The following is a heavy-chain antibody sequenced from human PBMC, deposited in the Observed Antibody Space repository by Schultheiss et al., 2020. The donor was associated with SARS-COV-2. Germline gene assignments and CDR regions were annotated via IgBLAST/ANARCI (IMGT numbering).Heavy chain of an antibody. CDR3: ARGEGVERRYYYYYGMDV. CDR1: GGSISSGSYY. D-gene: IGHD1-1*01. Sequence: SETLSLTCTVSGGSISSGSYYWSWIRQPAGKGLEWIGRIYTSGSTNYNPSLKSRVTISVDTSKNQFSLKLSSVTAADTAVYYCARGEGVERRYYYYYGMDVWGQGTTVTVSS. J-gene: IGHJ6*02. CDR2: IYTSGST. V-gene: IGHV4-61*02.